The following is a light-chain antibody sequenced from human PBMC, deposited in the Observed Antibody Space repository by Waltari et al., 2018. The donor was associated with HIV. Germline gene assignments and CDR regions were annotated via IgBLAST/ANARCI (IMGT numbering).Light chain of an antibody. V-gene: IGKV3-20*01. Sequence: EIVLTQSPDTLSLSPGERPTLSCRASQTVTSNYLAWYQQKPGQAPRLLIYGASTRATGNPDRFSGSGSGTDFTLTISRLEPEDFAVYYCQQYGGSPPMNFGQGTRLEIK. J-gene: IGKJ5*01. CDR2: GAS. CDR1: QTVTSNY. CDR3: QQYGGSPPMN.